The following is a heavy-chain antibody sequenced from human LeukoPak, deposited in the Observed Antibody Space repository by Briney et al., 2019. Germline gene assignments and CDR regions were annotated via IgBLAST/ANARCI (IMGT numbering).Heavy chain of an antibody. D-gene: IGHD3-10*01. J-gene: IGHJ4*02. CDR3: ARVPWFREFSHTLDN. CDR2: IIPIFGTA. V-gene: IGHV1-69*05. Sequence: SVKVSCKASGGTFSSYAISWVRQAPGQGLEWMGRIIPIFGTANYAQKFQGRVTITTDESTSTAYMELSSLRSEDTAVYYCARVPWFREFSHTLDNGGQGTRSPSPQ. CDR1: GGTFSSYA.